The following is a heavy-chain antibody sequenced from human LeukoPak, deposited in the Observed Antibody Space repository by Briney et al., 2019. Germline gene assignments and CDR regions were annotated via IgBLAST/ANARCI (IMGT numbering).Heavy chain of an antibody. D-gene: IGHD4-23*01. CDR1: GFTVSSNY. CDR3: ARDRPYGGKGDFDY. CDR2: IHNDGSK. V-gene: IGHV3-66*01. J-gene: IGHJ4*02. Sequence: GGSLRLSCAASGFTVSSNYMNWVRQAPGKGLEWISVIHNDGSKYYADSVKGRFTVSRDNSKNTLFLQMNSLRAEDTAVYYCARDRPYGGKGDFDYWGQGTLVTVSS.